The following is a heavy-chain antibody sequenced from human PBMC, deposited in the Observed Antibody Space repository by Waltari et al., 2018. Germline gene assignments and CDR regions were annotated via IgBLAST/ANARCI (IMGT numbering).Heavy chain of an antibody. V-gene: IGHV1-69*04. Sequence: QVQLVQSGAEVKKPGSSVKVSCKASGCPFSPHSTIYPISWVRQAAGHGLEWLGGIIPMLGVANSAQRFQGRVSITADESTSTAYMELSSLRADDTAVYYCASGRGHGDYGGWFDPWGQGTLVTVSS. D-gene: IGHD4-17*01. CDR1: GCPFSPHSTIYP. CDR2: IIPMLGVA. J-gene: IGHJ5*02. CDR3: ASGRGHGDYGGWFDP.